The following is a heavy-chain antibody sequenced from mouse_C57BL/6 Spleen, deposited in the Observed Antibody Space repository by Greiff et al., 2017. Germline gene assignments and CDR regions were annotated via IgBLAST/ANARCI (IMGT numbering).Heavy chain of an antibody. CDR1: GYTFTDYY. CDR2: INPNNGGT. Sequence: EVQLQQSGPELVKPGASVKISCKASGYTFTDYYMNWVKQSHGKSLEWIGDINPNNGGTSYNQKFKGKATLTVDKSSSTAYMELRSLTSEDSAVYYCAREGAMASWFAYWGQGTLVTVSA. CDR3: AREGAMASWFAY. V-gene: IGHV1-26*01. J-gene: IGHJ3*01.